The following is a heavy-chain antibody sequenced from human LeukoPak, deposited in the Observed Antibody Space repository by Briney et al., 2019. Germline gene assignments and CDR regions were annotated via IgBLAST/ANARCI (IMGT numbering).Heavy chain of an antibody. CDR1: GFTFSSYW. D-gene: IGHD3-9*01. Sequence: GGSLRLSCAASGFTFSSYWMTWVRQAPGKGLEWVANIKEDGGEGYYVDSVEGRFTVSRDNAKNSLFLQMNSLRAEDTAVYYCARDHYNILTGYFSYWGQGTLVAVSS. CDR3: ARDHYNILTGYFSY. J-gene: IGHJ4*02. CDR2: IKEDGGEG. V-gene: IGHV3-7*01.